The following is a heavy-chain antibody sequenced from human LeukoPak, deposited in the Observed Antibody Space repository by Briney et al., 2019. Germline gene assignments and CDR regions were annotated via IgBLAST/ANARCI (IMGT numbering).Heavy chain of an antibody. V-gene: IGHV6-1*01. CDR2: TYYRSKWYN. D-gene: IGHD6-19*01. J-gene: IGHJ1*01. CDR1: VDSVSSNSAA. Sequence: SQTLSLTCALFVDSVSSNSAAWNWIRQSPSRGLEWLGRTYYRSKWYNGYAVSVKSRITISADTSKNQFSLRLNSVTPEDTAVYYCARAIGWIVDWGQGTLVTVS. CDR3: ARAIGWIVD.